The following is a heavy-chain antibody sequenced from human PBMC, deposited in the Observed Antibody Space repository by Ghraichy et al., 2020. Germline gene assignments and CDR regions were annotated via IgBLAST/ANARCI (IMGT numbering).Heavy chain of an antibody. CDR3: ARDKGRQWLAH. V-gene: IGHV3-53*01. CDR1: GFTVSSNY. J-gene: IGHJ4*02. D-gene: IGHD6-19*01. Sequence: GGSLRLSCAASGFTVSSNYMSWVRQAPGKGLEWVSVIYSGGSTYYADSVKGRFTISRDNSKNTLYLQMNSLRAEDTAVYYCARDKGRQWLAHWGQGTLVTVSS. CDR2: IYSGGST.